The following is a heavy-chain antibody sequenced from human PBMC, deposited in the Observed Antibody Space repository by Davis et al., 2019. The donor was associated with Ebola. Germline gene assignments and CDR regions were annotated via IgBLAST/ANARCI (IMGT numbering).Heavy chain of an antibody. D-gene: IGHD1-1*01. Sequence: ASVKVSCKASGYTFTSYAMHWVRQAPGQRLEWMGWINAGNGNTKYSQKFQGKVTITRDTAATTSYLELSSLRSEDTAIYYCARVSLGTTAIGYWGQGTLVTVSS. CDR3: ARVSLGTTAIGY. V-gene: IGHV1-3*01. CDR2: INAGNGNT. CDR1: GYTFTSYA. J-gene: IGHJ4*02.